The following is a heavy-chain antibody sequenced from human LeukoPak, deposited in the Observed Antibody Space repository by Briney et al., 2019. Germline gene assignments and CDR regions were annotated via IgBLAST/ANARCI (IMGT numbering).Heavy chain of an antibody. J-gene: IGHJ4*02. CDR2: ISYDGSNK. Sequence: GGSLRLSCAASGFTFSSYAMHWVRQAPGKGLEWVAVISYDGSNKYYADSVKGRFTISRDNSKDTLYLQMNSLRAEDTAVYYCAKETGVYATNYFDYWGQGTLVTVSS. V-gene: IGHV3-30*04. CDR1: GFTFSSYA. CDR3: AKETGVYATNYFDY. D-gene: IGHD2-8*01.